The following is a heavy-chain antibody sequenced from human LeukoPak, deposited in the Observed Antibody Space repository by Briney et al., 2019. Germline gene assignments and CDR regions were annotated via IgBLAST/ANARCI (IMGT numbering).Heavy chain of an antibody. Sequence: PGGPLRLSCAATGFTFTTYGMTWVRQAPGKGLEWVSSIRDSGGFTYYADSVKGRFTISRDNSKNTLYLQINSLRAEDTAVYYCVRGTWGFDPWGQGTLVTVSS. J-gene: IGHJ5*02. CDR1: GFTFTTYG. V-gene: IGHV3-23*01. CDR3: VRGTWGFDP. D-gene: IGHD1-26*01. CDR2: IRDSGGFT.